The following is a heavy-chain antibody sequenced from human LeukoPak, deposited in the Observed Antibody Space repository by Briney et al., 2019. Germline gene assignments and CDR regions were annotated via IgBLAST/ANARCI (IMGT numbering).Heavy chain of an antibody. Sequence: ASVKVSCKASGYTFTDYYIHWVRQAPGQGLEWMGWINPNSGGTNYAQNFQDRVTMTRDTSISTAYMELSRLTSDDTAMFYCTRCELPYYYYGMDVWGQGTTVTVSS. D-gene: IGHD4/OR15-4a*01. J-gene: IGHJ6*02. CDR1: GYTFTDYY. CDR3: TRCELPYYYYGMDV. V-gene: IGHV1-2*02. CDR2: INPNSGGT.